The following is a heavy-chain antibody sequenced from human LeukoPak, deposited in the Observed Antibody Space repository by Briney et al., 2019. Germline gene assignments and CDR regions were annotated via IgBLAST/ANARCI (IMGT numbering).Heavy chain of an antibody. CDR2: ISADGGNK. V-gene: IGHV3-33*05. CDR1: GFTFNSYA. J-gene: IGHJ4*02. Sequence: GGSLRLSCAASGFTFNSYAMCWVRQAPGKGLEWVSFISADGGNKLYGDSVKGRFTISRDNSKNTLYLQMNSLRAEDTAVYYGARDYCRTTSCLESWGQGTLVTVSS. D-gene: IGHD2-2*01. CDR3: ARDYCRTTSCLES.